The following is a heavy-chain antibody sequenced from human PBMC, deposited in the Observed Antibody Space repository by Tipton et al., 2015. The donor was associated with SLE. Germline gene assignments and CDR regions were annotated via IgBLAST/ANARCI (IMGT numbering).Heavy chain of an antibody. CDR3: AREAAMVTDY. CDR1: GGSISSNNYY. D-gene: IGHD5-18*01. V-gene: IGHV4-61*01. CDR2: IYYSGST. Sequence: TLSLTCTVSGGSISSNNYYWGWIRQPPGKGLEWIGYIYYSGSTNYNPSLKSRVTISVDTSKDQFSLKLSSVTAADTAVYYCAREAAMVTDYWGQGTLVTVSS. J-gene: IGHJ4*02.